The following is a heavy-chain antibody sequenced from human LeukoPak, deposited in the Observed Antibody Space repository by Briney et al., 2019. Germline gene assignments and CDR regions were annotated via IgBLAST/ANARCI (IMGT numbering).Heavy chain of an antibody. CDR2: ISSNGGST. CDR1: GFTFSSYA. V-gene: IGHV3-64*01. CDR3: ARAGKAAAGTPWFDP. J-gene: IGHJ5*02. Sequence: GGSLRLSSAASGFTFSSYAMHWVRQAPGKGLEYVSAISSNGGSTYYANSVKGRFTISRDNSKNTLYLQMGSLRAEDMAVYYCARAGKAAAGTPWFDPWGQGTLVTVSS. D-gene: IGHD6-13*01.